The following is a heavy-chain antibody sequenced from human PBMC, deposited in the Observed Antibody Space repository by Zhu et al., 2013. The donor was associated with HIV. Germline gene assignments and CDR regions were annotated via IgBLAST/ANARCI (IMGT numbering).Heavy chain of an antibody. D-gene: IGHD2-15*01. J-gene: IGHJ6*02. V-gene: IGHV4-59*01. Sequence: QVQLQESGPGPVKPSETLSLTCTVSGGSISGYYWSWTRQPPGKGLEWIGYIYYNGSTNYNPSLKSRVTLSVDTSKNQFSLNLRSVTAADTAVYYCAREKMVPSGGRHYYYGMDVWGQGITVTVSS. CDR3: AREKMVPSGGRHYYYGMDV. CDR2: IYYNGST. CDR1: GGSISGYY.